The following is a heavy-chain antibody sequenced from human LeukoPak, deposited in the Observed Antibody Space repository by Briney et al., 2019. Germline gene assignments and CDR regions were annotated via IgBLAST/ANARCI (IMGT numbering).Heavy chain of an antibody. D-gene: IGHD1-26*01. V-gene: IGHV4-39*01. Sequence: SETLSLTCTVSGGSISSSSYYWGWIRQPPGKGLEWIGSIYYSGNSYYNPSLKSRVTITVDTSKNKVSLKVSSVTAADTAVYYCARNPWEQDYWGQGTLVTVSS. CDR3: ARNPWEQDY. CDR2: IYYSGNS. CDR1: GGSISSSSYY. J-gene: IGHJ4*02.